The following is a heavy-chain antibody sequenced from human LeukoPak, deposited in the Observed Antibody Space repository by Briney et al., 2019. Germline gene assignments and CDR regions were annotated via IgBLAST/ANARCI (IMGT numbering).Heavy chain of an antibody. CDR3: VCGSYYMLY. CDR2: INSSCSYI. Sequence: GGSLRLSCAASGFPFSSYRMNWVRQAPGKGLEWVSSINSSCSYIYYADSVKGRFTISRDNAKNSLFLQMNNLRVEDTAVYSCVCGSYYMLYWGQGTLVTVSS. D-gene: IGHD1-26*01. V-gene: IGHV3-21*01. J-gene: IGHJ4*02. CDR1: GFPFSSYR.